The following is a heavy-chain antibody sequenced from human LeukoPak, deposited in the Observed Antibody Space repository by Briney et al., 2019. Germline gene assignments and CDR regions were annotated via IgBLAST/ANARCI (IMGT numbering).Heavy chain of an antibody. D-gene: IGHD1-26*01. CDR3: VREWDHTRMTFDI. Sequence: GASVTASCTASGYTFINYAISWVRQAPGQGLEWMGWIGTYNGNTKYAQEFQGRVTMTTDTSTSTGYMELRNLRSDDTAVYFCVREWDHTRMTFDIWGQGTMVTVSS. V-gene: IGHV1-18*01. CDR1: GYTFINYA. J-gene: IGHJ3*02. CDR2: IGTYNGNT.